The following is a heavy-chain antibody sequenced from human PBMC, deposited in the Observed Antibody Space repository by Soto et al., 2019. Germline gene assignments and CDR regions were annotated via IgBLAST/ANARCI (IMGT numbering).Heavy chain of an antibody. CDR1: GGTFSSYA. V-gene: IGHV1-69*13. J-gene: IGHJ1*01. CDR2: IIPVFGTA. Sequence: SVKVSCKASGGTFSSYAISWVRQAPGQGLECMGGIIPVFGTANYAQKFQGRVTINADESTSTVYMELSSLRSEDTAVYYCARGWNDFPHWGQGTLVTVS. D-gene: IGHD1-1*01. CDR3: ARGWNDFPH.